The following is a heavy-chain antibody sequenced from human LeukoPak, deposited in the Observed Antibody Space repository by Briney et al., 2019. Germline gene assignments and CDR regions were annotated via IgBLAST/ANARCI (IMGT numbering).Heavy chain of an antibody. Sequence: PGGSLRLSCAASGFTFSNYWMHWVRQAPGKGLVWVSRINSDGINTSYADSVKGRFTISRDNAKNTLNLQMNSLRAEDTAVYYCAKDLHYGSADYWGQGTLVTVSS. V-gene: IGHV3-74*01. CDR2: INSDGINT. J-gene: IGHJ4*02. D-gene: IGHD3-10*01. CDR1: GFTFSNYW. CDR3: AKDLHYGSADY.